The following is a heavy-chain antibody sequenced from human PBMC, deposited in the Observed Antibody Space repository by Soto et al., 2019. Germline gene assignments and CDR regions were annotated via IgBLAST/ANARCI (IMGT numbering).Heavy chain of an antibody. CDR2: IYSGGST. CDR3: ARVAEAVAGYYYYYGMDV. D-gene: IGHD6-19*01. V-gene: IGHV3-53*01. Sequence: GGSLRLSCAASGFTVSSNYMSWVRQAPGKGLEWVSVIYSGGSTYYADSVKGRFTISRDNSKNTLYLQMNSLRAEDTAVYYCARVAEAVAGYYYYYGMDVWGQGTTVTVSS. J-gene: IGHJ6*02. CDR1: GFTVSSNY.